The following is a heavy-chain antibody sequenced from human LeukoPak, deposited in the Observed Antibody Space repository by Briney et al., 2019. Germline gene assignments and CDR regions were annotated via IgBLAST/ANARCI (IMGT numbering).Heavy chain of an antibody. D-gene: IGHD6-13*01. CDR3: AKDRVPDGRWSIDY. V-gene: IGHV3-23*01. Sequence: PGGSLRLSCAASGFTFSSYSMNWVRQAPGKGLEWVSSTYGDGQSTFYADSVKGRFTISRDNSRNILYLQMNSLRAEDTAIYYCAKDRVPDGRWSIDYWGQGVLVTVSS. CDR2: TYGDGQST. CDR1: GFTFSSYS. J-gene: IGHJ4*02.